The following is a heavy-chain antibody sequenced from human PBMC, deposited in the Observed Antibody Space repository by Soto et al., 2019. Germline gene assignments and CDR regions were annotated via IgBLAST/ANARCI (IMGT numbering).Heavy chain of an antibody. D-gene: IGHD2-2*01. CDR2: ISGSGDST. CDR1: GFTFSSYA. CDR3: ARRTSGWYFDL. Sequence: EVQLLESGGGLVQPGGSLRLSCAASGFTFSSYAMNWVRQAPGKGLEWVSAISGSGDSTYYADSVKGRFTISRDNSKNTLYLQMNSLRAEDTAVYYCARRTSGWYFDLWGRGTLVTVSS. J-gene: IGHJ2*01. V-gene: IGHV3-23*01.